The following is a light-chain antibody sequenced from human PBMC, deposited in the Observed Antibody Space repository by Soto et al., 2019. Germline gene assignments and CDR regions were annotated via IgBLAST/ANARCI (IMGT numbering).Light chain of an antibody. CDR2: DVS. J-gene: IGLJ3*02. Sequence: QSALTQPASVSGSPGQSITFSCTGTSSDVGGYGSVSWYQQYPGKAPKLIIYDVSNRPSGVSNRFSGSKSGNTASLIISGLQAEDEADYYCSSYSSTTTRVVFGGGTQLTVL. CDR3: SSYSSTTTRVV. V-gene: IGLV2-14*01. CDR1: SSDVGGYGS.